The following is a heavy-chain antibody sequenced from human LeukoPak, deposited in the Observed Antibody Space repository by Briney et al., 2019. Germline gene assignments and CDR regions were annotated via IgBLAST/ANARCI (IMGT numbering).Heavy chain of an antibody. CDR2: INPNSGGT. CDR3: ARGGVGATRVPYYYYYMDV. D-gene: IGHD1-26*01. Sequence: GASVKVSCKASGGTFSSYAISWVRQAPGQGLEWMGWINPNSGGTNYAQKFQGRVTMTRDTSISTAYMELSRLRSDDTAVYYCARGGVGATRVPYYYYYMDVWGKGTTVTVSS. CDR1: GGTFSSYA. V-gene: IGHV1-2*02. J-gene: IGHJ6*03.